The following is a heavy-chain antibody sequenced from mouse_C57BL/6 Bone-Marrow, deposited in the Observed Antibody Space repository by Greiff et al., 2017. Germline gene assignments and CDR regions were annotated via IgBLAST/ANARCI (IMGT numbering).Heavy chain of an antibody. CDR1: GFNIKDDY. CDR3: TTCYGSSYLRYFDV. D-gene: IGHD1-1*01. Sequence: EVKLMESGAELVRPGASVKLSCTASGFNIKDDYMHWVKQRPEQGLEWIGWIDPENGDTEYASKFQGEATITADTSSNTAYLQLSSLTSEDTAVYYCTTCYGSSYLRYFDVWGTGATVTVSS. CDR2: IDPENGDT. J-gene: IGHJ1*03. V-gene: IGHV14-4*01.